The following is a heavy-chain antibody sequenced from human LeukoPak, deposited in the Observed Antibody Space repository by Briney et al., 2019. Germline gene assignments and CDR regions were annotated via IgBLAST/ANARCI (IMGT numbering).Heavy chain of an antibody. D-gene: IGHD3-10*01. V-gene: IGHV3-23*01. CDR1: GFTFSNYA. Sequence: GGSLRLSCAASGFTFSNYAMNWVRQAPGKGLEWVSSISAGGSGTYYADSVKGRFTISRDNSKNTLYLQMNSLRAEDTALYYCATGKLRFVENDYWGQGTLVTVSS. CDR2: ISAGGSGT. CDR3: ATGKLRFVENDY. J-gene: IGHJ4*02.